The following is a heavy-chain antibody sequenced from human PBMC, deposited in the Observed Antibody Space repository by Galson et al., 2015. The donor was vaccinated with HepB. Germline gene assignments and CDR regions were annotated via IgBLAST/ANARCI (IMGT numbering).Heavy chain of an antibody. CDR1: GYTFSGYD. CDR2: MNPRSDYT. V-gene: IGHV1-8*01. J-gene: IGHJ4*01. Sequence: SVKVSCKASGYTFSGYDMMWVRQATGQGLEWMGWMNPRSDYTGYAEKFQGRVIMTGDSSISTAYMELTSLTLEDTGVYYCVRGLDPDNWGHGTLVTVSS. CDR3: VRGLDPDN.